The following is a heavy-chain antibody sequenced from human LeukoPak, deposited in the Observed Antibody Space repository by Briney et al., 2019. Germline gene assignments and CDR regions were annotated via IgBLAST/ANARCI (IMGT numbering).Heavy chain of an antibody. J-gene: IGHJ4*02. CDR2: ISSSSSYI. D-gene: IGHD3-10*01. Sequence: PGGSLRLSCAASGFTFSSYSMNWVRQAPGKGLEWVSSISSSSSYIYYADSVKGRFTISRDNAKNSLYLQMNSLRAEDTAVYYCARGAYGSGIVMTGVYWGQGTLVTVSS. V-gene: IGHV3-21*01. CDR3: ARGAYGSGIVMTGVY. CDR1: GFTFSSYS.